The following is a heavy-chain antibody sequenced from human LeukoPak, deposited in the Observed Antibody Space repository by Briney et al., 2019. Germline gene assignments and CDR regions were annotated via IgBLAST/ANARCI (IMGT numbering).Heavy chain of an antibody. Sequence: SQTLSLTCAVSGGSISSGGYSWSWIRQPPGKGLEWIGYIYHSGSTYYNPSLKSRVTISVDRSKNQFSLKLSSVTAADTAVYYCARARGLIDFDYWGQGTLATVSS. J-gene: IGHJ4*02. D-gene: IGHD3-16*01. CDR2: IYHSGST. CDR1: GGSISSGGYS. CDR3: ARARGLIDFDY. V-gene: IGHV4-30-2*01.